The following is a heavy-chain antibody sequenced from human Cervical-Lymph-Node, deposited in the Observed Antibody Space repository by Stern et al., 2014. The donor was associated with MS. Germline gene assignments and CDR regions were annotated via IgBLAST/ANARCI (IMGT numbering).Heavy chain of an antibody. V-gene: IGHV1-46*03. CDR1: EYTLSNFF. CDR2: INPSCGFT. CDR3: ASARNPAFDI. J-gene: IGHJ3*02. Sequence: QVQLVESGAEVKKPGASVQVSCKASEYTLSNFFMNWIRQAPGQGLEWMGVINPSCGFTTYAQRFQGRFTMTRDMSTSTVFMKLSSLTSEDTAVYYCASARNPAFDIWGQGTSVIVSS.